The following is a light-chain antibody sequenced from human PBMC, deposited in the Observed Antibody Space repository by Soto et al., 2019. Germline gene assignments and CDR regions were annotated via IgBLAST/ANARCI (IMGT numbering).Light chain of an antibody. CDR1: SSDVGGYNY. Sequence: QSVLTQPASVSGSPGQSITISCTGTSSDVGGYNYVSWYQQHPGKAPKLMIYEVSNRPSGVSNRFSGSKSGNTASLTISGLQAEDEADYYCSSYTRSSTSLDVFGTGTKVTVL. CDR3: SSYTRSSTSLDV. V-gene: IGLV2-14*01. J-gene: IGLJ1*01. CDR2: EVS.